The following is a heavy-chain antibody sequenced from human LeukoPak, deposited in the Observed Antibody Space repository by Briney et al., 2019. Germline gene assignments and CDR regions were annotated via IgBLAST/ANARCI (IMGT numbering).Heavy chain of an antibody. CDR3: ARVTITTPTAFDI. V-gene: IGHV5-51*01. J-gene: IGHJ3*02. Sequence: GESLKISCKGSGYSFTNCWIGWVRQMPGKGLEWMGIFYPADSNTRYSPSFQGQVTISADKSISTAYLQWSSLKASDTAMYYCARVTITTPTAFDIWGQGTLVSVSS. D-gene: IGHD3-22*01. CDR2: FYPADSNT. CDR1: GYSFTNCW.